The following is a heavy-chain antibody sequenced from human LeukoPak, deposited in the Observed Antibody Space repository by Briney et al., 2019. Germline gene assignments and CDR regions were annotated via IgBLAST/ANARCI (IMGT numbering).Heavy chain of an antibody. CDR3: ANWGDIWSGYGFDS. V-gene: IGHV3-23*01. J-gene: IGHJ4*02. D-gene: IGHD3-3*01. CDR2: ISGSGAAT. CDR1: GFVFSNYA. Sequence: PGGSLRLSCAASGFVFSNYAMTWVRQAPGKGLEWVSSISGSGAATYYADSVKGRFIISRDNSKNSVFLQMDRLRGEDTAVYYCANWGDIWSGYGFDSWGQGTLVTVSS.